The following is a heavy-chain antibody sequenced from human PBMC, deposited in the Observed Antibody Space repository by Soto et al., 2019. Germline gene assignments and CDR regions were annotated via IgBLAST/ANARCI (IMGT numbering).Heavy chain of an antibody. D-gene: IGHD2-2*03. V-gene: IGHV5-51*01. Sequence: PGESLKISCKGSGYSFTSYWIGWVRQMPGKGLEWMGIIYPGDSDTRYSPSFQGQVTISADKSISTAYLQWSSLKASDTAMYYCARYGYCSSTSCYSMDVWGQGTTVTVSS. CDR2: IYPGDSDT. CDR3: ARYGYCSSTSCYSMDV. J-gene: IGHJ6*01. CDR1: GYSFTSYW.